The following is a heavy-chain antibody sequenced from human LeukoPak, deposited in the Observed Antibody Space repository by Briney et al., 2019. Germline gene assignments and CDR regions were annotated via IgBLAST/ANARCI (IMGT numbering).Heavy chain of an antibody. V-gene: IGHV3-11*04. CDR1: GFTFSDYY. J-gene: IGHJ4*02. CDR3: ARDEGGYYYDSSGQPFDY. D-gene: IGHD3-22*01. Sequence: PGGSLRLSCAASGFTFSDYYMSWIRQAPGKGLEWVSYISSSGSTIYYADSVKGRFTISRDNAKNSLYLQMNSLRAEDTAVYYCARDEGGYYYDSSGQPFDYWGQGTLVTVSS. CDR2: ISSSGSTI.